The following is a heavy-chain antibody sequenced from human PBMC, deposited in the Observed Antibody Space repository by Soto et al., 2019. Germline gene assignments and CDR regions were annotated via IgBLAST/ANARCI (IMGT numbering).Heavy chain of an antibody. CDR3: ARAGGTTVTGLWHFDS. J-gene: IGHJ4*02. D-gene: IGHD4-17*01. CDR2: IWYDGTQK. CDR1: GFTFNTYS. Sequence: QVQLEESGGGVVQPGRSLRLSCEASGFTFNTYSMHWVRQPPGKGLEWLAAIWYDGTQKYYADSVKGRFIISRDNSKKTLYLEMNSLRAEDTAVYYCARAGGTTVTGLWHFDSGGQGTLVTLSS. V-gene: IGHV3-33*01.